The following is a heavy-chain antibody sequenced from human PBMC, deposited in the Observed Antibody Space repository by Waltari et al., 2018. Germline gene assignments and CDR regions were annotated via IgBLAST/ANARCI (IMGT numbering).Heavy chain of an antibody. J-gene: IGHJ4*02. D-gene: IGHD3-3*01. CDR1: GFTFTSSE. V-gene: IGHV3-48*03. Sequence: EVQLVESGGGLVQPGGCLRLSCAASGFTFTSSEMNWVRQAPGKGLEWVSSITSSGSTTYYAVSVRGRFTISRDNAKNSLYLQLNSLRAEDTAIYYCARAYDFWSGYENWGQGALVTVSS. CDR3: ARAYDFWSGYEN. CDR2: ITSSGSTT.